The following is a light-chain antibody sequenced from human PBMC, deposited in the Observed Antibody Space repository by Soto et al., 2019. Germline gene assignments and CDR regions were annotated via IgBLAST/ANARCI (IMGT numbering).Light chain of an antibody. J-gene: IGLJ2*01. CDR1: SSNIGAGYD. Sequence: QSVLTQPPSVSGAPGQRVTISCTGSSSNIGAGYDVHWYQQLPGTAPKLLIHGNSTPPSGVPDRFSGSESGPSASRAITGLQAEDEGDYYCQSYDRSLSGHVVFGGGTELTVL. CDR2: GNS. CDR3: QSYDRSLSGHVV. V-gene: IGLV1-40*01.